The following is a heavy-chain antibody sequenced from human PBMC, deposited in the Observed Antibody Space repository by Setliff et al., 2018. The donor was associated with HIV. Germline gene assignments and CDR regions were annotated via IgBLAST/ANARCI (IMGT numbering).Heavy chain of an antibody. V-gene: IGHV4-59*01. CDR3: ARDNLYSGYDPGYYYYGMDV. D-gene: IGHD5-12*01. CDR1: GGSISSYY. CDR2: IYYSGST. J-gene: IGHJ6*02. Sequence: SLTCTVSGGSISSYYWSWIRQPPGKGLEWIGYIYYSGSTNYNPSLKSRVTTSVDTSKNQFSLKRSSVTAADTAVYYCARDNLYSGYDPGYYYYGMDVWGQGTTVTVSS.